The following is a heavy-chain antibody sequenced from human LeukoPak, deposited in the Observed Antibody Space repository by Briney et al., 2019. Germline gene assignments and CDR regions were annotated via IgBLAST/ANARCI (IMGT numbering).Heavy chain of an antibody. D-gene: IGHD4-17*01. Sequence: SETLSLTCSVSGGSISSYYWSWVRQPPGKGLEWIGNIYYIGSTNYNPSLKGRVIISIDTSKNQFSLNLSSVTAADTAVYYCAALGDYAVFGLDYWGQGTLVTVSS. V-gene: IGHV4-59*08. J-gene: IGHJ4*02. CDR1: GGSISSYY. CDR2: IYYIGST. CDR3: AALGDYAVFGLDY.